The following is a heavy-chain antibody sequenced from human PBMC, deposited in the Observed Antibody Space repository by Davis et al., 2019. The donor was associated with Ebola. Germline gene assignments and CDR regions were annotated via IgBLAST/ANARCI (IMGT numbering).Heavy chain of an antibody. D-gene: IGHD6-19*01. CDR1: GFTFSDYW. J-gene: IGHJ4*02. CDR3: ATTVSGLLPV. V-gene: IGHV3-7*01. CDR2: IKQDGSEK. Sequence: GESLKISCTASGFTFSDYWMSWVRQAPGKGLEWVANIKQDGSEKYYVDSVKGRFTISRDNAKNSLYLQMNSLRAEDTAVYYCATTVSGLLPVWGQGTLVTVSS.